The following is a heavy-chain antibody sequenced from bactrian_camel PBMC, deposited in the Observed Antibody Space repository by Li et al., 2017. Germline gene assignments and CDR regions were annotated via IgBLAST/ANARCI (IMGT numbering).Heavy chain of an antibody. CDR2: ITSFDGSA. CDR1: EFPFSSYA. J-gene: IGHJ4*01. CDR3: AAGRGVAATSGAYNY. D-gene: IGHD3*01. V-gene: IGHV3S31*01. Sequence: DVQLVESGGGLVQPGGSLRLSCAASEFPFSSYAMSWVRQAPGKGLEWVSAITSFDGSAYYTDSVKGRFTISRDNAKNTLYLQMNSLKPEDTAVHYCAAGRGVAATSGAYNYWGQGTQVTVS.